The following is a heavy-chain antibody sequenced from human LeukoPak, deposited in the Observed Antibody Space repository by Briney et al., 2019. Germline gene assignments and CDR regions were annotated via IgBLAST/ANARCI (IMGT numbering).Heavy chain of an antibody. CDR3: AQTTGWPGFDF. J-gene: IGHJ4*02. V-gene: IGHV4-59*08. Sequence: SETLSLTCSASGASTSSRYWSWIRQSPGRTLEWIGHIYNGRNTKYNPSLTSRVTISVDTSKNQFSLSLTSVTAADTTIYYCAQTTGWPGFDFWGPGALVTVSS. CDR2: IYNGRNT. D-gene: IGHD6-19*01. CDR1: GASTSSRY.